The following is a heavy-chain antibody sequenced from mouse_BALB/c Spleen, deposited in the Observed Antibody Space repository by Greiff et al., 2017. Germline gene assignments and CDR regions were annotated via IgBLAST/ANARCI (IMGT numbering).Heavy chain of an antibody. D-gene: IGHD1-2*01. Sequence: EVQLVESGGGLVQPGGSRKLSCAASGFTFSSFGMHWVRQAPEKGLEWVAYISSGSSTIYYADTVKGRFTISRDNPKNTLFLQMTSLRSEDTAMYYCARPTTAKGAWFAYWGQGTLVTVSA. V-gene: IGHV5-17*02. CDR3: ARPTTAKGAWFAY. J-gene: IGHJ3*01. CDR2: ISSGSSTI. CDR1: GFTFSSFG.